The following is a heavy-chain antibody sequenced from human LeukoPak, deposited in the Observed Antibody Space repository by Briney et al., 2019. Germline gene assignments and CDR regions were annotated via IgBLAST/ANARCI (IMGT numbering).Heavy chain of an antibody. Sequence: GGSLSLSSSASGFTFSNYAIHWVRQAPGKGLEWVTVISSDGTNTYYADSVRGRFTISRDNSRDTLYLQMNSLRAEDTAVYYCGRDRTGSYYRDPDYWGQGTLVTVSS. D-gene: IGHD3-10*01. V-gene: IGHV3-30*04. CDR1: GFTFSNYA. J-gene: IGHJ4*02. CDR3: GRDRTGSYYRDPDY. CDR2: ISSDGTNT.